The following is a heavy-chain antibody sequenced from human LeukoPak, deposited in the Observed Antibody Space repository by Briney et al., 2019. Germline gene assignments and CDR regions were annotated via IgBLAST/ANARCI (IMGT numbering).Heavy chain of an antibody. CDR2: IKQDGSEK. CDR1: GFTFSSYW. D-gene: IGHD3-22*01. V-gene: IGHV3-7*01. J-gene: IGHJ5*02. CDR3: ANGGTYSSGP. Sequence: PGGSLRLSCAASGFTFSSYWMSWLRQAPGKGLEWVANIKQDGSEKYYVDSVKGRFTISRDNAKNSLFLQINSLRAEDTAVYYCANGGTYSSGPWGQGTLVTVSS.